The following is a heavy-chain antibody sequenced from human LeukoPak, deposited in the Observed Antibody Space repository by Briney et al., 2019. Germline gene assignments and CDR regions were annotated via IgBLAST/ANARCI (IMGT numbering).Heavy chain of an antibody. CDR3: ARVPRGAYYSDLKLGWFDP. D-gene: IGHD4-11*01. J-gene: IGHJ5*02. CDR2: IYTSGST. CDR1: GGSISSYY. V-gene: IGHV4-4*07. Sequence: SETLSLTCTVSGGSISSYYWSWIRQPAGKGLEWIGRIYTSGSTNYNPSLKSRVTISVDTSKNQFSLKLSSVTAADTAVYYCARVPRGAYYSDLKLGWFDPWGQGTLVTVSS.